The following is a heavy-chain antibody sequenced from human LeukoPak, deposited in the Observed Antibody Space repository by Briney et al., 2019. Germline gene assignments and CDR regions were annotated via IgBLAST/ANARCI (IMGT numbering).Heavy chain of an antibody. V-gene: IGHV3-74*01. D-gene: IGHD1-1*01. CDR1: GFTFSSYW. CDR2: ITGDGSGA. Sequence: GGSLRLSCAASGFTFSSYWMHWVRQAPGKGLVWVSRITGDGSGANYADSVKGRSTISRDNAKNTLYLQMNSLRAEDTAVYYCARFAVTTAGDYWGQGTLVTVSS. J-gene: IGHJ4*02. CDR3: ARFAVTTAGDY.